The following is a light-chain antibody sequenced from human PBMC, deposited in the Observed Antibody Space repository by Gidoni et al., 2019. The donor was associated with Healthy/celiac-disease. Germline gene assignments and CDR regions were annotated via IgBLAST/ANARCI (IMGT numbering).Light chain of an antibody. CDR3: NSRDSSGNHA. J-gene: IGLJ1*01. CDR2: GKN. V-gene: IGLV3-19*01. CDR1: SLRSYY. Sequence: SSDLTQDPAVSVPLGQTVRITCQGDSLRSYYASWYQQKPGQAPVLVIYGKNNRPSGIPDRFSGSSSGNTASLTITGAQAEDEADYYCNSRDSSGNHAFGTGTKVTVL.